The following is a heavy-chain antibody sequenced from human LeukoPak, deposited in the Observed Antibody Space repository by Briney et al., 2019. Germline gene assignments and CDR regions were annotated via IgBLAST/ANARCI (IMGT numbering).Heavy chain of an antibody. J-gene: IGHJ2*01. D-gene: IGHD2-2*01. CDR2: ISSSSSYI. V-gene: IGHV3-21*01. CDR3: ARESIVVVPAASIALPSYWYFDL. CDR1: GFTFSSYS. Sequence: GGSLRLSCAASGFTFSSYSMNWVRQAPGKGLEWVSSISSSSSYIYYADSVKGRFTISRDNAKNSLYLQMNSLRAEDTAVYYCARESIVVVPAASIALPSYWYFDLWGRGTLVTVSS.